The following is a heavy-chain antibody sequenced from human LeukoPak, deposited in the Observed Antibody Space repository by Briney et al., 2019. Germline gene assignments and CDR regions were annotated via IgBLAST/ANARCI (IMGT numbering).Heavy chain of an antibody. J-gene: IGHJ4*02. V-gene: IGHV3-11*01. CDR1: GFTFSDYY. CDR3: ARDSGSNCLDY. Sequence: GGSLRLSCAASGFTFSDYYMSWIRQAPGKGLEWVSYITSSGTTIYYADSVKGRFTISRDNAKNSLYLQMNSLRAEDTAVYHCARDSGSNCLDYWGQGTLVTVSS. D-gene: IGHD6-13*01. CDR2: ITSSGTTI.